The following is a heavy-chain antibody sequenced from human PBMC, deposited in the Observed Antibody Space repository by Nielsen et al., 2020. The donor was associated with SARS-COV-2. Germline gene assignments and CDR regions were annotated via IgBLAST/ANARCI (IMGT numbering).Heavy chain of an antibody. CDR2: INPANGET. Sequence: ASVKVSCKVSGYTFTSYRLNWVRQAPGQRFEWMGWINPANGETKYSETHRDRVTFTTDTSATTVYLELSRLRSEDTAIYFCARKYSDTSGYFQFFDFWGQGTQVTVSS. CDR3: ARKYSDTSGYFQFFDF. D-gene: IGHD3-22*01. V-gene: IGHV1-3*01. CDR1: GYTFTSYR. J-gene: IGHJ4*02.